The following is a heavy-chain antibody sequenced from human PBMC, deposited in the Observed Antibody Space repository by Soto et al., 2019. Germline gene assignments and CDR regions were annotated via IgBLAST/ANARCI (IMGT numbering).Heavy chain of an antibody. CDR2: ISGDRAYI. V-gene: IGHV3-48*02. Sequence: EVQLLESGGGLVQPGGSLRLSCVASGFTFSAYSMNLVRQAPGKGLEWLSYISGDRAYIYYADSVRGRFTISRDNAENSLYLQMDNLRDEDTALYYCARQVYTVVTPMDFWGQGTLVTVSS. CDR3: ARQVYTVVTPMDF. J-gene: IGHJ4*02. D-gene: IGHD2-21*02. CDR1: GFTFSAYS.